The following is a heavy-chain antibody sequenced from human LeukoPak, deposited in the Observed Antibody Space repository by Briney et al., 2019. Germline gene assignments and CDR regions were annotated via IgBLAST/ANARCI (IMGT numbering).Heavy chain of an antibody. D-gene: IGHD3-22*01. CDR1: GFTFSSYS. CDR2: VTSNDYI. J-gene: IGHJ5*02. Sequence: GGSLRLSCAASGFTFSSYSMNWVRQAPGKGLEWVSSVTSNDYIFYADSMKGRFTISRDNAKNSLFLQMNSLRADDTAVYYCARGLISMIPWGQGTLVTVSS. CDR3: ARGLISMIP. V-gene: IGHV3-21*01.